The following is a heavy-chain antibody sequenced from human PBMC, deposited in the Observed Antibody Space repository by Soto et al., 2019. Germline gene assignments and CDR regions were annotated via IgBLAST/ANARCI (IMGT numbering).Heavy chain of an antibody. J-gene: IGHJ3*02. V-gene: IGHV1-69*01. CDR3: AREIFGVIISGGRDAFDI. Sequence: QVQLVQSGAEVKKPGSSVKVSCKASGGTFSTYAISWVRQAPGQGLEWMGGIIPIFGTAKYAQKFQGRVTITAGESTSTSYMELSSLRSEDTAVYYCAREIFGVIISGGRDAFDIWGQGTIVTVSS. CDR1: GGTFSTYA. CDR2: IIPIFGTA. D-gene: IGHD3-3*01.